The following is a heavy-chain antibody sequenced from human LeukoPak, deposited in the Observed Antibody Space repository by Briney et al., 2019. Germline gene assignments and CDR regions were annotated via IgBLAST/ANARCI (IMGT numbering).Heavy chain of an antibody. CDR1: GYSFTSYY. Sequence: ASVKVSCKASGYSFTSYYIHWVRQAPGQGLEWMGIINPSGGNTNYAQKLQGRVTMTRDTSTSTVYMELSSLRSEDTAVYYCARRDCGSASWPLDYWGQGTLVIVSS. D-gene: IGHD2-2*01. CDR2: INPSGGNT. CDR3: ARRDCGSASWPLDY. V-gene: IGHV1-46*04. J-gene: IGHJ4*02.